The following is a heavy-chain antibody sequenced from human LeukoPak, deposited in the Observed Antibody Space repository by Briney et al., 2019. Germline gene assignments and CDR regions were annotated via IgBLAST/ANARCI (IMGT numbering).Heavy chain of an antibody. CDR2: IYYSGST. CDR1: GGSFSDYY. Sequence: SETLSLTCAVYGGSFSDYYWTWIRQPPGKGLEWIGYIYYSGSTYYNPSLKSRVTISVDTSKNQFSLKLSSVTAADTAVYYCARVTAAAGHFDYWGQGTLVTVSS. CDR3: ARVTAAAGHFDY. D-gene: IGHD6-13*01. J-gene: IGHJ4*02. V-gene: IGHV4-30-4*08.